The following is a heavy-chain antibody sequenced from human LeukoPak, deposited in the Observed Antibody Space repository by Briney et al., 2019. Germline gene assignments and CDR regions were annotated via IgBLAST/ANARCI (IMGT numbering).Heavy chain of an antibody. Sequence: SETLSLTCAVSGGSISSGGYSWSWIRQPPGKGLEWIGYIYHSGSTYYNPSLKSRVTISVDRSKNQFSLKLSSVTAADTAVYYCARERGDCSSTSCYGFRFDPWGQGTLVTVSS. V-gene: IGHV4-30-2*01. CDR1: GGSISSGGYS. J-gene: IGHJ5*02. CDR3: ARERGDCSSTSCYGFRFDP. CDR2: IYHSGST. D-gene: IGHD2-2*01.